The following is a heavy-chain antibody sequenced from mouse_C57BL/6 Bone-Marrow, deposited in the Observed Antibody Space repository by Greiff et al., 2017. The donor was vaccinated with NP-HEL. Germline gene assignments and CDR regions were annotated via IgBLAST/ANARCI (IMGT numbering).Heavy chain of an antibody. D-gene: IGHD1-1*01. CDR1: GFTFSDYY. CDR2: ISNGGGST. Sequence: EVQLVESGGGLVQPGGSLKLSCAASGFTFSDYYMYWVRQTPEKRLEWVAYISNGGGSTYYPDTVKGRFTISRDNAKNTLYLQMSRLKSEDTAMYYCARHGDTTFDYWGQGTTLTVSS. J-gene: IGHJ2*01. CDR3: ARHGDTTFDY. V-gene: IGHV5-12*01.